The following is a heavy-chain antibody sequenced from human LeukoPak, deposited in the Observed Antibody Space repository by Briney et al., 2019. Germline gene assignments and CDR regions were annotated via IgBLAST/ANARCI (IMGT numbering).Heavy chain of an antibody. V-gene: IGHV3-7*01. CDR3: ARHVPRGRSDFDC. J-gene: IGHJ4*02. Sequence: GGSLRLSCAASGFTFSNRWMAWVRQTPGRGPEWVANIDEDGDVKSYAESVKGRFSVSRDNGRTSLYLQMNSLRAEDTAIYYCARHVPRGRSDFDCWGQGVQVTVS. CDR1: GFTFSNRW. CDR2: IDEDGDVK. D-gene: IGHD5-12*01.